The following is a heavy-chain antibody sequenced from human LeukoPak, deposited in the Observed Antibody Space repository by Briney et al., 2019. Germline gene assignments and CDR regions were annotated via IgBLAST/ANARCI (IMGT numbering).Heavy chain of an antibody. Sequence: PSETLSLTCTVSGGTISSYYWSWIRQPPGKGLEWIAYIDYSGSTKYNPSLKSRVTISVDASKNQFSLKLRSVTAADTAVYYCARDRRRDLLHAFDIWGQGTMVTVSS. V-gene: IGHV4-59*01. CDR3: ARDRRRDLLHAFDI. CDR2: IDYSGST. CDR1: GGTISSYY. J-gene: IGHJ3*02. D-gene: IGHD1-26*01.